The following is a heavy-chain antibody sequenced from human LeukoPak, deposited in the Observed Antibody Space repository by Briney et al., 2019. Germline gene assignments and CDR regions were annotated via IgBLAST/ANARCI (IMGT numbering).Heavy chain of an antibody. Sequence: GGSLRLSCAASGFTFSNYWMHWVRQAPGKGPVWVSRIKSDGSSTRFADSVQGRFTISRDNGKNTVYPQMNSLRAEDTAVYYCARGGDTSNWYPGYFDYWGQGALVTVSS. J-gene: IGHJ4*02. CDR2: IKSDGSST. CDR1: GFTFSNYW. D-gene: IGHD6-13*01. V-gene: IGHV3-74*01. CDR3: ARGGDTSNWYPGYFDY.